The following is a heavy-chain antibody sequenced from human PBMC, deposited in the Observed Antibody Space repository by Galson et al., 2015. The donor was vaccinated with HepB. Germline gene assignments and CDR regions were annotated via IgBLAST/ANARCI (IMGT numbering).Heavy chain of an antibody. D-gene: IGHD6-13*01. CDR1: GDSVFSNTAA. CDR3: ARGMYNSTIFAMDV. Sequence: CASSGDSVFSNTAAWNWIRQSPSRGLEGLGRTFFRSKWYNDYAVSVKGRITINPDTSKNQFPLQLNSVTPEDTAVYYCARGMYNSTIFAMDVWGQGTTVTVSS. V-gene: IGHV6-1*01. CDR2: TFFRSKWYN. J-gene: IGHJ6*02.